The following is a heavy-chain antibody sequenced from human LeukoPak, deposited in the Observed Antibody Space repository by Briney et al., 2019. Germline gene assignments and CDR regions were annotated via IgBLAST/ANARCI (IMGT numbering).Heavy chain of an antibody. J-gene: IGHJ4*02. CDR3: AVEYSNTPLGLDF. CDR2: IKGDGSEK. V-gene: IGHV3-7*03. CDR1: GLTFSRFY. D-gene: IGHD2/OR15-2a*01. Sequence: GGPLRLSCAASGLTFSRFYMSWVRQAPGKGLEWVANIKGDGSEKFYMDSVKGRFTISRDNVRESLSLQMNSLRVEDTAMYYCAVEYSNTPLGLDFWGQGTLVTVSS.